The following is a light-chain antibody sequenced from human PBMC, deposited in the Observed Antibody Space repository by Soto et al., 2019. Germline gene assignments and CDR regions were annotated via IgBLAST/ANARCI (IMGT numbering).Light chain of an antibody. Sequence: EIVLTQSPGTLSLSPGERATLSCRASQSVSSTYLGWYQQKPGQAPRLLISGASNSATGIPDRFSGSGSGTDFTLTISRLAPEDFAVYYCQQFGTIPLTFGPGTKVDV. J-gene: IGKJ3*01. CDR2: GAS. CDR1: QSVSSTY. CDR3: QQFGTIPLT. V-gene: IGKV3-20*01.